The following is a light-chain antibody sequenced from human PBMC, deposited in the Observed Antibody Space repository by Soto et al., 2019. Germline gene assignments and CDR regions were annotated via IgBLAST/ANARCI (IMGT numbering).Light chain of an antibody. CDR1: SSDVGGYNY. V-gene: IGLV2-14*03. Sequence: QSALTQPASVSGSPGQSITISCTGTSSDVGGYNYVSWYQQHPGKAPKLLICDVTNRPSGVSNRFSSSKSGNTASLTISGLQTEDEADYYCSSFASSIPLVFGGGTKLTVL. J-gene: IGLJ2*01. CDR2: DVT. CDR3: SSFASSIPLV.